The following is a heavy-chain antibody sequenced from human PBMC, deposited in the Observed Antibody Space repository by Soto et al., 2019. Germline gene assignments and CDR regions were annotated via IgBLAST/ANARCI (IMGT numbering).Heavy chain of an antibody. V-gene: IGHV4-59*01. Sequence: QVQLQESGPGLVKPSETLSLTCTVSGGSISSYYWSWIRQPPGKGLEWIGYFFYSGSTNYSPSLTSPVTTPVDTSKNQSSMKLNSVTAAETGVYYGARGGYTSSDYWVQGTMVTVSS. CDR3: ARGGYTSSDY. CDR1: GGSISSYY. D-gene: IGHD5-12*01. CDR2: FFYSGST. J-gene: IGHJ4*02.